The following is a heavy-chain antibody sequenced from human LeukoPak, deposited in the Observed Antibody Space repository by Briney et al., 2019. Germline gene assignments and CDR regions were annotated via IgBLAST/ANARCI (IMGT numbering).Heavy chain of an antibody. CDR1: GFTFSSYA. J-gene: IGHJ4*02. V-gene: IGHV3-23*01. Sequence: PGGSLRLSCAASGFTFSSYAMSWVRQAPGKGLEWVSAISGSGGSTYYADSVKGRFTISRDNSKNTLYLQMNSLRAEDTAVYYCAKVPVLLWFGATTGGYWGQGTLVTVSS. CDR2: ISGSGGST. CDR3: AKVPVLLWFGATTGGY. D-gene: IGHD3-10*01.